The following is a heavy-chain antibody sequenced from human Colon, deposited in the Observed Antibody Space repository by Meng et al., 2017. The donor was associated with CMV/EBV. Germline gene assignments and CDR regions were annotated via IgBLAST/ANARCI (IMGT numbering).Heavy chain of an antibody. J-gene: IGHJ4*02. Sequence: VQLVHSGAGVKRPGASGRISCKASGYTFTSHALHWVRQAPGQRLEWMGWIDCGNGNTKYSQKFHDRVTITRDTSATTVYMELSSLKSEDTAVYYCAREPPLGGYFDYWGQGTLVTVSS. CDR2: IDCGNGNT. CDR3: AREPPLGGYFDY. CDR1: GYTFTSHA. V-gene: IGHV1-3*01. D-gene: IGHD2-15*01.